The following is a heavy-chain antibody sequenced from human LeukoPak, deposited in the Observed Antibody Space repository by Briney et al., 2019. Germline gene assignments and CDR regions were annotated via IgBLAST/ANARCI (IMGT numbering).Heavy chain of an antibody. J-gene: IGHJ4*02. V-gene: IGHV4-59*01. CDR3: ARGASYTSTSYFFDY. CDR1: GGSISSYY. CDR2: IYTRGST. Sequence: PSETLSLTCTVSGGSISSYYWTWIRQPPGKGLEWIGYIYTRGSTNYNPSLKSRVTTSLDTSENQFSLRLNSVTAADTAVYYCARGASYTSTSYFFDYWGQGTLVTVSS. D-gene: IGHD6-13*01.